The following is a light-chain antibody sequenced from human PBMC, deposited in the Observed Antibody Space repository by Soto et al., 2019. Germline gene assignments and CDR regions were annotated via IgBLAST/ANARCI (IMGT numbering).Light chain of an antibody. CDR1: SSDVGSYTL. J-gene: IGLJ1*01. V-gene: IGLV2-23*01. CDR2: EGS. CDR3: FSYAGSTTYV. Sequence: QSALTQPASVSGSPGQSITISCTGTSSDVGSYTLVSWYQQHPGKAPKLMIYEGSKRPSGVSNRFSGSKSGNTSSLTISGLQGEDEADYYCFSYAGSTTYVFGTVTKLTVL.